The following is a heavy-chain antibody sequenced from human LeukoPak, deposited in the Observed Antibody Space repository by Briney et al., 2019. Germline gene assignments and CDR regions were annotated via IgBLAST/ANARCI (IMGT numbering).Heavy chain of an antibody. D-gene: IGHD3-10*01. J-gene: IGHJ5*02. CDR3: ASYGSGRIPQDNWFDP. CDR2: ISSSSSYI. Sequence: GGSLRLSCTASGFTFSSYSMNWVRQAPGKGLEWVSSISSSSSYIYYVDSVKGRFTISRDNAKNSLYLQMNSLRAEDTAVYYCASYGSGRIPQDNWFDPWGQGTLVTVSS. CDR1: GFTFSSYS. V-gene: IGHV3-21*01.